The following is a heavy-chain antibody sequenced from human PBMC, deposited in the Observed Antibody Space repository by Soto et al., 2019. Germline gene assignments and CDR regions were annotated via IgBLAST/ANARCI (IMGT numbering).Heavy chain of an antibody. CDR1: GGTVRSYS. CDR2: ILPVRQTP. J-gene: IGHJ5*02. D-gene: IGHD3-3*01. CDR3: AIPSDGVRFLEWWPFDG. V-gene: IGHV1-69*06. Sequence: QVQLVQFEAEVQKPGSSVRVSCKSSGGTVRSYSLSWLRQAPGQGLEWVGGILPVRQTPKYAQKYEGRVTTSVDRSTNTGYMNMTRLTSEDTAVYYCAIPSDGVRFLEWWPFDGWGQGTLVTVSS.